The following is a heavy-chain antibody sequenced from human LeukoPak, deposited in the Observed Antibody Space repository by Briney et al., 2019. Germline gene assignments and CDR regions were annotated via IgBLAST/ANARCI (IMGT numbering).Heavy chain of an antibody. D-gene: IGHD5-24*01. Sequence: SETLSLTCTVSGGSISSSSYYWGWIRQPPGKGLEWIGSIYYSGSTYYNPSLKSRVTISVDTSKNQFSLKLSSVTAADTAVYYCARFVTTDGRGDYWGQGTLVTVSS. V-gene: IGHV4-39*07. CDR2: IYYSGST. CDR1: GGSISSSSYY. J-gene: IGHJ4*02. CDR3: ARFVTTDGRGDY.